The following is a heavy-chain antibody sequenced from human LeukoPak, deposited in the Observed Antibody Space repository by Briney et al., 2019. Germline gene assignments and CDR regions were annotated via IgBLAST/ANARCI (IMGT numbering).Heavy chain of an antibody. J-gene: IGHJ1*01. D-gene: IGHD6-13*01. CDR3: ALNVSSSWYGYFQH. V-gene: IGHV1-8*01. CDR1: GYTFTSYD. CDR2: MNPNSGNT. Sequence: ASVKVSCKASGYTFTSYDFNWVRQATGQGLEWMGWMNPNSGNTDYAQKFQGRVTMTRNTSINTAYMELSSLRSEDTAVYYCALNVSSSWYGYFQHWGQGTLVTVSS.